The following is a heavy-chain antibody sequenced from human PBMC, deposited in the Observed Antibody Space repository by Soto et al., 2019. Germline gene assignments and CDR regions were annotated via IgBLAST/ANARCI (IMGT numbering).Heavy chain of an antibody. CDR1: GCSFTTFW. Sequence: GESLKISGEGSGCSFTTFWIGCVSQMPGKGLERMGIIYPGDSDTRYSPSFQGQVTISADKSLSTAYLQWSSLKASDTAMYYCATTSAAGKYYYGMDVWGQGTTVTVSS. J-gene: IGHJ6*02. CDR3: ATTSAAGKYYYGMDV. CDR2: IYPGDSDT. D-gene: IGHD6-13*01. V-gene: IGHV5-51*01.